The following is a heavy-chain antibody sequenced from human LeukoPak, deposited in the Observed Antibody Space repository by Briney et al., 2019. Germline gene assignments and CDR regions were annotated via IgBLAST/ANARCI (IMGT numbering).Heavy chain of an antibody. Sequence: PGGSLRLSCAASGFTFSSYAMTWVRQAPGKGLEWVSAISGSGGSTYYAASVKGRFTSSRDNPKNTLYLQMNGLRVEGTAVYYCAKDMQTWPRFPDYWGQGTLVTVSS. CDR2: ISGSGGST. D-gene: IGHD5-12*01. CDR1: GFTFSSYA. CDR3: AKDMQTWPRFPDY. V-gene: IGHV3-23*01. J-gene: IGHJ4*02.